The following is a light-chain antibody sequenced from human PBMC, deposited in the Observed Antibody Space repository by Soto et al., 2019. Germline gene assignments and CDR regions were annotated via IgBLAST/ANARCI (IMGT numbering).Light chain of an antibody. CDR3: QQYGSSPNT. Sequence: EIVLTQSPGTLSLSPGERATLSCRASQSVRSSFLAWYQQKPGQAPRLLIYGASTRATGIPDRVSGSGSGTDFTLTISRLEPEDFAVYYCQQYGSSPNTFGQGTKLEI. CDR2: GAS. J-gene: IGKJ2*01. CDR1: QSVRSSF. V-gene: IGKV3-20*01.